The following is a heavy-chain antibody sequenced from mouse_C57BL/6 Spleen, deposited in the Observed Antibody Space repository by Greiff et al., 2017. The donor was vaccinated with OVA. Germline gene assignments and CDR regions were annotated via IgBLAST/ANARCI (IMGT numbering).Heavy chain of an antibody. CDR2: ISDGGSYT. Sequence: VQVVESGGGLVKPGGSLILSCAASGFTFSSYAMSWVRQTPEKRLEWVATISDGGSYTYYSDNVKGRFTISRDNAKNNLYLQMSHLKSEDTAMYYCAREDGPTYYAMDYWGQGTSGTGSS. CDR3: AREDGPTYYAMDY. J-gene: IGHJ4*01. D-gene: IGHD2-3*01. CDR1: GFTFSSYA. V-gene: IGHV5-4*01.